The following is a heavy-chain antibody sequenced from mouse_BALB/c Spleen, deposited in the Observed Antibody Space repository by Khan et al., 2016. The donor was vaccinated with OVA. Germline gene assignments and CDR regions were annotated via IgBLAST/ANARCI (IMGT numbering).Heavy chain of an antibody. V-gene: IGHV1-7*01. CDR2: INPTSGYT. CDR3: TRDRIDY. CDR1: GYTFTTYW. J-gene: IGHJ2*01. Sequence: QVQLKESGAELAKPGASVKMSCKASGYTFTTYWMHWVKQRPGQGLEWIGYINPTSGYTDYNEKFKDRATLSADKSSSTAYMQLSSLTSEDSAVYYCTRDRIDYWGQGTTFTVAS.